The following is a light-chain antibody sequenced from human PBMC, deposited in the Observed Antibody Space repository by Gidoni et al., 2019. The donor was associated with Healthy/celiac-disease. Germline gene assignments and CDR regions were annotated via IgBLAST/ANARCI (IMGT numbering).Light chain of an antibody. CDR1: QSVLYSSNNKNY. V-gene: IGKV4-1*01. J-gene: IGKJ3*01. Sequence: DLVMTQSPDSLAVSLGERATINCKSSQSVLYSSNNKNYLAWYQQKPGQPPKLLIYWASTRESGVPDRFSGSGSGTDFTLTSSSLQAEDVAVYYCQQYYSTPVTFGPGTKVDIK. CDR3: QQYYSTPVT. CDR2: WAS.